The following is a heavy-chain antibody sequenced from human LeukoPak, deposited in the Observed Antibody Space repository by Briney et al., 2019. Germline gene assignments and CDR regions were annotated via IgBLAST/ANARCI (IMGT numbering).Heavy chain of an antibody. CDR3: ARRVVEMATIDAFDI. D-gene: IGHD5-24*01. CDR1: GYTFTSYD. V-gene: IGHV1-8*01. J-gene: IGHJ3*02. Sequence: ASVRVSCKASGYTFTSYDINWVRQAAGQGLEGMGWMNPNSGNTGYAQKFQGRVTMTRNTSISTAYMELSSLRSEDTAVYYCARRVVEMATIDAFDIWGQGTMVTVSS. CDR2: MNPNSGNT.